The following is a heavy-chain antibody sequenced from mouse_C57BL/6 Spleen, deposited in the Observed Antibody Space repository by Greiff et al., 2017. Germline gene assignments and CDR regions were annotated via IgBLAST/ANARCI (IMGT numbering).Heavy chain of an antibody. CDR3: ARQVFDWYFDV. Sequence: QVQLQQPGAELVRPGTSVKMSCKASGYTFTNYWIGWAKQRPGHGLEWIGVIYPGGGYTNYNEKFKGKATLTADKSSSTAYMQFSSLTSEDSAVYYCARQVFDWYFDVWGTGTTVTVSS. CDR2: IYPGGGYT. J-gene: IGHJ1*03. CDR1: GYTFTNYW. V-gene: IGHV1-63*01.